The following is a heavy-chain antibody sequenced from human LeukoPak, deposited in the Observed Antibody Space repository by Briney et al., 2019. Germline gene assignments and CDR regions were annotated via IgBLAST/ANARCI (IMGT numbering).Heavy chain of an antibody. J-gene: IGHJ5*02. Sequence: SETLSLTCTVSGGSISGYYWSWIRQPPGGGLEWIGYIYYTGRTNYNLSLKSRLTISIDTSKNQFSLSLTSVPAADTAVYYCAKEAAVAGMGRVNWFDPWGQGTLVTVSS. V-gene: IGHV4-59*01. CDR3: AKEAAVAGMGRVNWFDP. CDR1: GGSISGYY. CDR2: IYYTGRT. D-gene: IGHD6-19*01.